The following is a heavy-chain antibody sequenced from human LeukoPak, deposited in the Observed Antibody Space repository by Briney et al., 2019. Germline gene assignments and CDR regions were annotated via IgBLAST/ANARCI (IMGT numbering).Heavy chain of an antibody. CDR2: VTGDGVT. Sequence: GGSLRLSWAASGFTFSNDWLHWVRQAPGKGRVWVSRVTGDGVTSYAASVRGRFAMSGDNAKNTRYLQMDSLRVEDTAVYYCLCIEATSTGLVDHCGQGTLVTASS. J-gene: IGHJ4*02. V-gene: IGHV3-74*01. D-gene: IGHD6-13*01. CDR1: GFTFSNDW. CDR3: LCIEATSTGLVDH.